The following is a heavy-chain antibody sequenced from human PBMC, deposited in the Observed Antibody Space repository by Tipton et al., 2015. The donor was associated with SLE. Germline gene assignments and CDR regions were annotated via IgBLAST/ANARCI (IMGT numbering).Heavy chain of an antibody. CDR1: GFTFDFSTSG. D-gene: IGHD3-3*01. CDR2: IQYDESTK. CDR3: ARESGSYFGWFDP. J-gene: IGHJ5*02. V-gene: IGHV3-30*02. Sequence: SLRLSCVASGFTFDFSTSGIHWVRQAPGKGLEWVSFIQYDESTKYFADSVKGRFSISRDNSKNTVYLQMNSLRGEDTAVYYCARESGSYFGWFDPWGQGTLATVSS.